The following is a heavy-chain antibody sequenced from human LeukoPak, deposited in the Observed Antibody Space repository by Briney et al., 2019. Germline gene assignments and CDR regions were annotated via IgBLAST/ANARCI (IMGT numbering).Heavy chain of an antibody. Sequence: ETLSLTCAVSSYSISSNNWWGWIRQPPGKGLEWIGRIYTSGSTNYNPSLKSRVTMSVDTSKNQFSLKLLSVTAADTAVYYCARAYSSSWYYFDYWGQGTLVTVSS. D-gene: IGHD6-13*01. CDR1: SYSISSNNW. J-gene: IGHJ4*02. CDR3: ARAYSSSWYYFDY. CDR2: IYTSGST. V-gene: IGHV4-28*03.